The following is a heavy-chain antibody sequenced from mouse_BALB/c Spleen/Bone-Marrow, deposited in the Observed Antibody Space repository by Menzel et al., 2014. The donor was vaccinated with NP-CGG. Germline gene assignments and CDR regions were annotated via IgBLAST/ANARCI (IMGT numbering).Heavy chain of an antibody. CDR3: ATNWGDY. CDR2: INPGSGGT. V-gene: IGHV1-54*01. Sequence: VQLQQSGAALVRPGTSVKVSCKASGYAFTNYLIDWVKQRPGQGLEWIGVINPGSGGTTYSEKFKGRTTLTADKSSNTAYMQLSSLTSDDSAVYFCATNWGDYWGQGTTLTVSS. CDR1: GYAFTNYL. D-gene: IGHD4-1*01. J-gene: IGHJ2*01.